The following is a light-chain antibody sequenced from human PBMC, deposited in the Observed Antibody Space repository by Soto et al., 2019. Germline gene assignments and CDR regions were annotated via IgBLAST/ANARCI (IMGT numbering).Light chain of an antibody. Sequence: EIVLTQAPGSLSLSTGERATLSCRASQSVDSSFVAWYQKKPGQAPRLLIYGASKWATGIPDRFSGSGSGTDFTVTSRGRETEDFAVYYCQQYVSSVTFGQGTKVEIQ. J-gene: IGKJ1*01. CDR3: QQYVSSVT. CDR2: GAS. V-gene: IGKV3-20*01. CDR1: QSVDSSF.